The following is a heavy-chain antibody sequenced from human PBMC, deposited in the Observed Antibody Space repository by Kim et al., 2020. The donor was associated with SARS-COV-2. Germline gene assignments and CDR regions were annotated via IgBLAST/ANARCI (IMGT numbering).Heavy chain of an antibody. V-gene: IGHV3-72*01. J-gene: IGHJ4*02. Sequence: GGSLRLSCEASGFTFSDHYMDWVRQAPGKGLEWVGHTRNKSNSYTTEYAASVKGRFTISRDDSKNSLYLQMNSLKTEDTAVYYCARYRGGTFGGVDYWGQGTLVTVSS. CDR2: TRNKSNSYTT. D-gene: IGHD3-3*01. CDR3: ARYRGGTFGGVDY. CDR1: GFTFSDHY.